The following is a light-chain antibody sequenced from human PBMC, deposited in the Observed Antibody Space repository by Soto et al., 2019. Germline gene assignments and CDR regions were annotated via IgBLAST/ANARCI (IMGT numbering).Light chain of an antibody. V-gene: IGKV1-12*01. CDR3: QQTLSFPPT. J-gene: IGKJ1*01. Sequence: DIQITQSPSSVSASVGDRVTITCRASQAIDIWLAWYQQKPGEAPKLLIFTGSLLHSGVPPRFSGSGSGTDFTLTISSLQPEHFATYYCQQTLSFPPTFGQGTKVDIK. CDR1: QAIDIW. CDR2: TGS.